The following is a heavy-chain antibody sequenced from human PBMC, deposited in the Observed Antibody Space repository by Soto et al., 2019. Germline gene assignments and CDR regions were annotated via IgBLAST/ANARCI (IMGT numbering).Heavy chain of an antibody. CDR3: AHFYYGYLTGSDVLDY. CDR2: IYWDDDK. V-gene: IGHV2-5*02. CDR1: GFSLSTRGVD. D-gene: IGHD3-9*01. Sequence: SHPTLVHPTQTLTLTCTFSGFSLSTRGVDVGWIRQPPGKALEWLALIYWDDDKRYSPSLKSRLTITKDTSKNQVVLTMTNMDPVDTDTYYFAHFYYGYLTGSDVLDYPGQRTFDPGSS. J-gene: IGHJ4*02.